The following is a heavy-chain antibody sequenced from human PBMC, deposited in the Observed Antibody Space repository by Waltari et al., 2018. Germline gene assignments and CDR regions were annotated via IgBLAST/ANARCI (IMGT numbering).Heavy chain of an antibody. CDR2: IYYSGST. CDR1: GGSISSSSYY. V-gene: IGHV4-39*07. D-gene: IGHD2-15*01. Sequence: QLQLQESVPGLVKPSETLSLTCTVSGGSISSSSYYWGWIRPPPGKGLEWIGSIYYSGSTYYNPSLKSRVTISVDTSKNQFSLKLSSVTAADTAVYYCARHDYGGNSYYAFDIWGQGTMVTVSS. CDR3: ARHDYGGNSYYAFDI. J-gene: IGHJ3*02.